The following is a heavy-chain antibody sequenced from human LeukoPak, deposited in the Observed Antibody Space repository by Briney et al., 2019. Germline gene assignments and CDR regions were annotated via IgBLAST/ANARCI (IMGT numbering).Heavy chain of an antibody. D-gene: IGHD6-13*01. CDR1: GFTFSSYA. J-gene: IGHJ4*02. CDR3: AKDGGSSWLGDSYFDY. CDR2: ISYDGSNK. Sequence: SGGSLRLSCAASGFTFSSYAMHWVRQAPGKGLEWVAVISYDGSNKYYADSVKGRFTISRDNSKNTLYLQMNSLRAEDTAVYYCAKDGGSSWLGDSYFDYWGQGTLVTVSS. V-gene: IGHV3-30*04.